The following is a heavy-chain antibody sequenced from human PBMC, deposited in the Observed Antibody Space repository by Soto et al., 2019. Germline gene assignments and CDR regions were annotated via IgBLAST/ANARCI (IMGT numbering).Heavy chain of an antibody. J-gene: IGHJ4*02. Sequence: GGSLRPSLAASGFTFRKFAMHWVRQAPGKGLEYVSAINNDGGSTYYANSVKGRFTISRDNSRNTLFLQMGSLRAEDMAVYYCARVGGGFDFWGQGTLVTVSS. CDR3: ARVGGGFDF. V-gene: IGHV3-64*01. CDR2: INNDGGST. D-gene: IGHD3-16*01. CDR1: GFTFRKFA.